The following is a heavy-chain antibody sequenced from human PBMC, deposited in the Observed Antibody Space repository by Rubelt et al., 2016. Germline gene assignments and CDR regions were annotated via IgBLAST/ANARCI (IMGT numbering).Heavy chain of an antibody. V-gene: IGHV1-69*01. Sequence: TFSSYAISWVRQAPGQGLEWMGGIIPIFGTANYAQKFQGRVTITADESTSTAYMERSSLRSEDTAVYYCATPPGVGKYWGQGTLVTVSS. CDR3: ATPPGVGKY. D-gene: IGHD2-8*01. CDR1: TFSSYA. CDR2: IIPIFGTA. J-gene: IGHJ4*02.